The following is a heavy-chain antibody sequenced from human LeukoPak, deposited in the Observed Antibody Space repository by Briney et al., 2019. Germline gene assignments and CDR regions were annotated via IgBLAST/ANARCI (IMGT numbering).Heavy chain of an antibody. J-gene: IGHJ3*02. CDR3: AKSRLSGINDAFDI. V-gene: IGHV3-11*01. Sequence: PGGALRLSCAASGFTFSDYYMSWIRQAPGKGLEWVSYISSSGSTIYYADSVKGRVTISRDNSKNTLYLQMNSLRAEDTAVYYCAKSRLSGINDAFDIWGQGTMVTVSS. CDR2: ISSSGSTI. D-gene: IGHD3-3*01. CDR1: GFTFSDYY.